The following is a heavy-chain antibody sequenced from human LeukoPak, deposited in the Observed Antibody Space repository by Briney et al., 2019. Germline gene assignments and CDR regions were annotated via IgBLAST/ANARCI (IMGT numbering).Heavy chain of an antibody. CDR2: FDPEDGET. CDR3: ATRITIFGVVIMSLDY. D-gene: IGHD3-3*01. Sequence: ASVKVSCKVSGYTLTELSMHWVRQAPGKGLEWMGGFDPEDGETIYAQKFQGRVTMTEDTSTDTAYMELSSLRSEDTAVYYCATRITIFGVVIMSLDYWGQGTLVTVSS. V-gene: IGHV1-24*01. J-gene: IGHJ4*02. CDR1: GYTLTELS.